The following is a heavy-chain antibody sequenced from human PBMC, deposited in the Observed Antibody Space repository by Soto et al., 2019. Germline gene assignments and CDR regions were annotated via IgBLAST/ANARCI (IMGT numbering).Heavy chain of an antibody. Sequence: PSETLSLTCAVYGESFSGYFWTWIRQPPGKELEWIGEINHSRSTNYNPSLKSRVTILVDTSKNQFSLKLNSVTAADTAVYYCARRRGRSCSAGSCFFDYWGQGILVTVSS. CDR3: ARRRGRSCSAGSCFFDY. CDR2: INHSRST. D-gene: IGHD2-15*01. J-gene: IGHJ4*02. V-gene: IGHV4-34*01. CDR1: GESFSGYF.